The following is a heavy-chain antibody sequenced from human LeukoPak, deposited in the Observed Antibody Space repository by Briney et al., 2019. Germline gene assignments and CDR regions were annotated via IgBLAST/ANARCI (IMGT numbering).Heavy chain of an antibody. Sequence: ASVKVSCKASGYTFTSYGISWVRQAPGQGLEWMGWISAYNGNTNYAQKLQGRVTMTTDTPTSTAYMELRSLRSDDTAVYYCARAYCGGDCYTYHGPQMMENWYFDLWGRGTLVTVSS. D-gene: IGHD2-21*02. V-gene: IGHV1-18*01. CDR3: ARAYCGGDCYTYHGPQMMENWYFDL. CDR1: GYTFTSYG. J-gene: IGHJ2*01. CDR2: ISAYNGNT.